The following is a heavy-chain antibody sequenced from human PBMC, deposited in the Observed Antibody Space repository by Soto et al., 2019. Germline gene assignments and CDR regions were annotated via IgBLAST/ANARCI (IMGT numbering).Heavy chain of an antibody. CDR3: AKDVIAIRFLGWLLDYFDY. D-gene: IGHD3-3*01. J-gene: IGHJ4*02. V-gene: IGHV3-23*01. CDR2: ISGSGGST. CDR1: GFTFSSYS. Sequence: PGGSLRLSCAASGFTFSSYSMSWVRQAPGKGLEWVSAISGSGGSTYYADSVKGRFTISRDNSKNTLYLQMNSLRAEDTAVYYCAKDVIAIRFLGWLLDYFDYWGQGPLVTVPS.